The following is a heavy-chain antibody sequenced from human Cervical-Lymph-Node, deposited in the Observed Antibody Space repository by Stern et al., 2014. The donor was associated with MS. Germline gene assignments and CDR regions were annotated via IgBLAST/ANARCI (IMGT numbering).Heavy chain of an antibody. J-gene: IGHJ4*02. V-gene: IGHV3-23*04. Sequence: EVQLVESGGGLVQPGGSLRLSCAASGITFDNYVMSWVRQAPGKVLEWVSAIRGSGGNTYYADSVKGRFTISRDNSKNTLYLQMNSLRAEDTAVYYCAKDLYGDYPWGNFDYWGQGTLVTVSS. CDR3: AKDLYGDYPWGNFDY. CDR2: IRGSGGNT. D-gene: IGHD3-16*01. CDR1: GITFDNYV.